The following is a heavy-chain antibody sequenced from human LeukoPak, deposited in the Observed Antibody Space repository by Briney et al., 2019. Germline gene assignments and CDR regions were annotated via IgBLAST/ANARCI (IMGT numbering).Heavy chain of an antibody. CDR3: AKYVWFGELGSGFDY. Sequence: TAGGSLRLSCAASGFTFSSYWMSWVRQAPGKGLEWVSSISISSNYIYYTDSVKGRCTISRDNGKNSLYLQMNSLRAEDTAVYYCAKYVWFGELGSGFDYWGQGTLVTVSS. CDR2: ISISSNYI. CDR1: GFTFSSYW. V-gene: IGHV3-21*04. J-gene: IGHJ4*02. D-gene: IGHD3-10*01.